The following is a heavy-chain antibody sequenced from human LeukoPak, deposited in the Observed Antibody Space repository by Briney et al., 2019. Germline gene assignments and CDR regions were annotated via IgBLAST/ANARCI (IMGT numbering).Heavy chain of an antibody. V-gene: IGHV4-31*03. Sequence: SETLSLTCTVSGGSISSGGYYWSWIRQHPGKGLEWIGYIYYSGSTYYNPSLKSRVTISVDTSKNQFSLKLSSVTAADTAVYYCARSRNGPFDPWXXXTLXXXSS. J-gene: IGHJ5*02. CDR2: IYYSGST. D-gene: IGHD2-8*01. CDR3: ARSRNGPFDP. CDR1: GGSISSGGYY.